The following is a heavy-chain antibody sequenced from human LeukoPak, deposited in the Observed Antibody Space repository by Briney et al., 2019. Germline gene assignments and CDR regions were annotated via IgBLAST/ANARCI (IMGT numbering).Heavy chain of an antibody. J-gene: IGHJ4*02. Sequence: GRSLRLSCAASGFPFSDYGMYWVRQAPGKGLEWLAVISHDGNNKYYADSVKGRITISRDNSKNTLYLQMNSLRAEDTAVYYCAKVGDYYDSSGYLDYWGQGTLVTVSS. CDR2: ISHDGNNK. CDR1: GFPFSDYG. D-gene: IGHD3-22*01. V-gene: IGHV3-30*18. CDR3: AKVGDYYDSSGYLDY.